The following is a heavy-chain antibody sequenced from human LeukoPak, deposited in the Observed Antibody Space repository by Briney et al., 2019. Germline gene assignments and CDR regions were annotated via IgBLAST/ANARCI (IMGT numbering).Heavy chain of an antibody. V-gene: IGHV3-15*05. D-gene: IGHD3-10*01. CDR3: ARDQGGRDLLLWFRGYAFDI. Sequence: GGSLRLSCAASGFTFSNAWMSWVRQAPGKGLEWVGRIKSKTDGGTTDYAAPVKGRFTISRDNAKNTLYLQMNSLRAEDTAVYYCARDQGGRDLLLWFRGYAFDIWGQGTMVTVSS. J-gene: IGHJ3*02. CDR1: GFTFSNAW. CDR2: IKSKTDGGTT.